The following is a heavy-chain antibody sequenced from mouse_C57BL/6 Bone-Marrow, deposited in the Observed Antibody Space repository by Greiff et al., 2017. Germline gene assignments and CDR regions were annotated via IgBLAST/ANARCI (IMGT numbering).Heavy chain of an antibody. V-gene: IGHV1-42*01. CDR3: ARSGTMITTGGYYYAMDY. CDR2: INPSTGGT. Sequence: EVQLVESGPELVKPGASVKISCKASGYSFTGYYMNWVKQSPEKSLEWIGEINPSTGGTTYNQKFKAKATLTVDKSSSTAYMQLKSLTSEDSAVYYCARSGTMITTGGYYYAMDYWGQGTSVTVSS. J-gene: IGHJ4*01. CDR1: GYSFTGYY. D-gene: IGHD2-4*01.